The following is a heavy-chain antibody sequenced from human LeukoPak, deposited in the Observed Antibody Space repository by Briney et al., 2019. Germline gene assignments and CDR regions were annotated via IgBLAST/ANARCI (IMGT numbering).Heavy chain of an antibody. CDR1: GFTFSSYE. CDR2: ISSSGSTI. V-gene: IGHV3-48*03. D-gene: IGHD5-18*01. J-gene: IGHJ4*02. Sequence: GGSLRLSCAASGFTFSSYEMNWVRQAPGKGLEWVSYISSSGSTIYYADSVKGRFTISRDNAENSLYLQMNSLRAEDTAVYYCAREGGSHDGYLSSDYWGQGTLVTVSS. CDR3: AREGGSHDGYLSSDY.